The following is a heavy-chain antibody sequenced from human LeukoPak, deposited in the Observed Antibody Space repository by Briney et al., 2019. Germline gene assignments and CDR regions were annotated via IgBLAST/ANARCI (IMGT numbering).Heavy chain of an antibody. CDR2: IFPGDSDT. D-gene: IGHD5/OR15-5a*01. Sequence: HGESLKISCKGSGYTFTDYWIGWVRQTPGKGLEWMGIIFPGDSDTRYSPSFQGQITISADKSISTAYLQWSSLKASDTAMYFCARHLRARPFDIWGQGIMVTVS. CDR1: GYTFTDYW. CDR3: ARHLRARPFDI. V-gene: IGHV5-51*01. J-gene: IGHJ3*02.